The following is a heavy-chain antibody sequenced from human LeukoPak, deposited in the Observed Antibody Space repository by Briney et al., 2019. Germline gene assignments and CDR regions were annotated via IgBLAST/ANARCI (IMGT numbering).Heavy chain of an antibody. CDR3: VRDNRSYNFDY. CDR2: IKSDGSST. Sequence: GGSLRLSCAASGYTFSRYWMHWVRQAPGKGLVWVSCIKSDGSSTSIADSAKGRFTISRDNAKNIVYLQMNSLRAEDTAVYYCVRDNRSYNFDYWGQGTLVTVSS. CDR1: GYTFSRYW. J-gene: IGHJ4*02. V-gene: IGHV3-74*01. D-gene: IGHD1-26*01.